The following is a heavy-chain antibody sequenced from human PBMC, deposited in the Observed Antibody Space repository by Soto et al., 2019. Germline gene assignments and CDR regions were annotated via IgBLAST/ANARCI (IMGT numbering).Heavy chain of an antibody. V-gene: IGHV3-23*01. CDR1: GFTFSSYA. CDR2: ISGSGGST. CDR3: AKDIEYISSPSVTPVDY. D-gene: IGHD6-6*01. Sequence: GGSLRLSCAASGFTFSSYATSWVRQAPGKGLEWVSAISGSGGSTYYADPVKGRFTISRDNSKNTLYLQMNSLRAEDTAVYYCAKDIEYISSPSVTPVDYWGPGTLVTVSS. J-gene: IGHJ4*02.